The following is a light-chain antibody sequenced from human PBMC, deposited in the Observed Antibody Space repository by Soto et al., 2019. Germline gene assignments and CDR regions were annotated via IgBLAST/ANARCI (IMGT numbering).Light chain of an antibody. CDR1: QSVGTY. CDR2: DSS. CDR3: PQRSDWPST. V-gene: IGKV3-11*01. J-gene: IGKJ4*01. Sequence: EIVLTQSQATLSLSPGDRATLSCRASQSVGTYFAWYQQKPGQAPRLLIYDSSNRATGIPARFSGSGSGTDFTLTISSLEPEDFAVYYCPQRSDWPSTFGGGTKVAIK.